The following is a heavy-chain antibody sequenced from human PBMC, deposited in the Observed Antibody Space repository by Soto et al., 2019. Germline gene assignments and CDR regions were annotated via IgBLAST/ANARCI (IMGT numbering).Heavy chain of an antibody. J-gene: IGHJ3*02. D-gene: IGHD1-20*01. CDR1: GFTFSMYA. CDR3: SKDSVDHNSVWDPFFI. V-gene: IGHV3-23*01. CDR2: IGGSSDGT. Sequence: GGSLRLSCAASGFTFSMYAMSWVRQAPGKGLEWVSGIGGSSDGTYYADSVKGRFTISRDNSKSTVFLQMNSMIAEDTAIYYCSKDSVDHNSVWDPFFIWGRGTMVTVSS.